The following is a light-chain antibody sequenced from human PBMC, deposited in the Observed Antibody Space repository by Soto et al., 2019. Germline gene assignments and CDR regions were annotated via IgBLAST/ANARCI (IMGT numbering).Light chain of an antibody. V-gene: IGKV3-15*01. J-gene: IGKJ1*01. CDR3: QQYNKLRT. CDR2: GAS. Sequence: EIVMTQSPATLSVSPGETATLSCRASQSISSNLVWYQQKPGQAPRLLIYGASTRATGIPARFSGGGSGTDFTLTISSLQSEDFAVYYCQQYNKLRTFGQGTKLEIK. CDR1: QSISSN.